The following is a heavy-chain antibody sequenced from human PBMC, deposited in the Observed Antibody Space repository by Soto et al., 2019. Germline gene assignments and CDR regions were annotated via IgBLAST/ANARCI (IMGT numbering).Heavy chain of an antibody. V-gene: IGHV3-23*01. Sequence: EVQLLESGGGLVQPGGSLRLSCTASGFTFVNYAMNWVRQAPGKGLEWVSGISGSGFSTYYADSVKGRFTISRDNSKKTLYMEMNSLRDEDTAVYYCAKERGVFGSGRYDFDNWGQGTLVTVSS. CDR2: ISGSGFST. CDR1: GFTFVNYA. J-gene: IGHJ4*02. CDR3: AKERGVFGSGRYDFDN. D-gene: IGHD3-10*01.